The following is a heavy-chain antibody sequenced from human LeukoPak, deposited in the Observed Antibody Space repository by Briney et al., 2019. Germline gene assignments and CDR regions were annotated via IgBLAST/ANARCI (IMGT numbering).Heavy chain of an antibody. D-gene: IGHD3-10*01. CDR1: GFTLSSYG. J-gene: IGHJ2*01. V-gene: IGHV3-30*03. CDR3: ARHVPDYYGSESYSFWYFDL. Sequence: PGGSLRLSCAASGFTLSSYGMHWVRQAPGKGLEWVAVISYDGSNKYYADSVKGRFTISRDNSKNTLYLQMNSLRAEDTAVYYCARHVPDYYGSESYSFWYFDLWGRGTLVSVSS. CDR2: ISYDGSNK.